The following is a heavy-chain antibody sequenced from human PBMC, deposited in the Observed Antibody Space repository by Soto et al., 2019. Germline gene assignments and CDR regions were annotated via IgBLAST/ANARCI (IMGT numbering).Heavy chain of an antibody. V-gene: IGHV1-3*01. J-gene: IGHJ6*02. D-gene: IGHD6-6*01. CDR1: GYTFTIYA. CDR3: AREDYSSSSVPPYYYYGMDV. CDR2: INAGNGNT. Sequence: ASVKVSCKASGYTFTIYAMHWVRQAPGQRLEWMGWINAGNGNTKYSQKFQGRVTITRDTSASTAYMELSSLRSEDTAVYYCAREDYSSSSVPPYYYYGMDVWGQGTTVTVSS.